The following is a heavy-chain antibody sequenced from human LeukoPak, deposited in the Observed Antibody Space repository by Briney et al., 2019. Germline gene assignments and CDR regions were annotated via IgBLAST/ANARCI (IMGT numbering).Heavy chain of an antibody. J-gene: IGHJ4*02. V-gene: IGHV3-66*02. Sequence: GGPLRLSCAASGFTVSGNYMTWVRQAPGKGLEWVSVIYSGGSTYYADSVKGRLTISRDSSENTLYLQMNSLRPEDTAVYYCARRPTAMANHFDYWGQGTLVTVSS. CDR1: GFTVSGNY. CDR3: ARRPTAMANHFDY. D-gene: IGHD5-18*01. CDR2: IYSGGST.